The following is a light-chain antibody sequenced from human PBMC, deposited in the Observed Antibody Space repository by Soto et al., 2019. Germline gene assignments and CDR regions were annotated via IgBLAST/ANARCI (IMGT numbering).Light chain of an antibody. CDR3: QQYSSFPLT. CDR1: QSVSSSY. CDR2: GAS. Sequence: EIVLAQSPGTLSLSPGERATLSCRASQSVSSSYLAWYQHKPGQPPRLLIFGASSTATGIPDRFSGSGSGTDFTLTISRLEAEDFAVYFCQQYSSFPLTFGGGTKVEIK. V-gene: IGKV3-20*01. J-gene: IGKJ4*01.